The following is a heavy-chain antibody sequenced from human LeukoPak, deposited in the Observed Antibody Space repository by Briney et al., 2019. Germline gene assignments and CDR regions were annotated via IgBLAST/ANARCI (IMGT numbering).Heavy chain of an antibody. CDR2: ISTSSSYI. J-gene: IGHJ4*02. CDR3: ASGAGGGGDDY. V-gene: IGHV3-21*01. Sequence: GGSLRLSCAASGFTFSSYSMNWVRQAPGKGLEWVSSISTSSSYIYYADSVKGRFTISRDNAKNSLYLQINSLRADDTAVYDRASGAGGGGDDYWGQGTLVTVSS. D-gene: IGHD2-21*01. CDR1: GFTFSSYS.